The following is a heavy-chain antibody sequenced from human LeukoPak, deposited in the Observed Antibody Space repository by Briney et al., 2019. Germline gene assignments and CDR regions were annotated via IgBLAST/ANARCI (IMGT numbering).Heavy chain of an antibody. Sequence: SSETLSLTCAVYGGSFCGCYWSWIRDPPGKGLEWIGEINHSGSTNYNPSLKSRVTISVDTSKNQFSLKLSSVTAADTAVYYCARGDGDYWGQGTLVTVSS. J-gene: IGHJ4*02. CDR2: INHSGST. V-gene: IGHV4-34*01. CDR3: ARGDGDY. CDR1: GGSFCGCY.